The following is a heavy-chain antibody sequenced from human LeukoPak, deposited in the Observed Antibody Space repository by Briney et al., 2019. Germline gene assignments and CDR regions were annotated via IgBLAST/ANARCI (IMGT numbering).Heavy chain of an antibody. J-gene: IGHJ4*02. D-gene: IGHD3-16*01. CDR2: IYYSGST. CDR1: GGSISSSSYS. CDR3: ARRGD. V-gene: IGHV4-39*01. Sequence: SETLSLTCTVSGGSISSSSYSWGWIRQPPGKGLEWIGSIYYSGSTYYNPSLKSRVTISVDTSKNQFSLKLSSVTAADTAVYYCARRGDWGQGTLVTVSS.